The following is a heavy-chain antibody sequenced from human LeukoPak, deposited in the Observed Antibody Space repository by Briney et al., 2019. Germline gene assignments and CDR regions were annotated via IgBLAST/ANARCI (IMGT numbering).Heavy chain of an antibody. J-gene: IGHJ4*02. CDR2: ISSSGSTI. CDR1: GFTFSSYE. CDR3: ARRRATVVTAGGLDY. Sequence: PGGSLRLSCAASGFTFSSYEMNWVRQAPGKGLEWVSYISSSGSTIYYADSAKGRFTISRDNAKNSLYLQMNSLRAEDTAVYYCARRRATVVTAGGLDYWGQGTLVTVSS. D-gene: IGHD4-23*01. V-gene: IGHV3-48*03.